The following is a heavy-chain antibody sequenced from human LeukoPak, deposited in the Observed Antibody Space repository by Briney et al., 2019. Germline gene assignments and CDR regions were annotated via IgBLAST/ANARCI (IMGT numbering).Heavy chain of an antibody. Sequence: SETLSLTCTVSGGSISSSSYYWGWIRQPPGKGLEWIGSIYYSGSTYYNPSLKSRVTISVDTSENQFSLKLSSVTAADTAVYYCARECSGGSCEIYFDYWGQGTLVTVSS. CDR3: ARECSGGSCEIYFDY. J-gene: IGHJ4*02. CDR1: GGSISSSSYY. V-gene: IGHV4-39*01. D-gene: IGHD2-15*01. CDR2: IYYSGST.